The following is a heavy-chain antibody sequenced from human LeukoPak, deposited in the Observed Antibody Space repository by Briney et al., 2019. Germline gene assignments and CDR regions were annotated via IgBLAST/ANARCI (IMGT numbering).Heavy chain of an antibody. J-gene: IGHJ4*02. CDR3: ARQRGYYDSSGYYFFSSWFDY. Sequence: SETLSLTCAVYGGSFSGYYWSWIRQPPGKGLEWIGEINHSGSTNYNPSLTSRVTISVDTSKNQFSLKLSSVTVADTAVYYCARQRGYYDSSGYYFFSSWFDYWGQGTLVTVSS. D-gene: IGHD3-22*01. V-gene: IGHV4-34*01. CDR1: GGSFSGYY. CDR2: INHSGST.